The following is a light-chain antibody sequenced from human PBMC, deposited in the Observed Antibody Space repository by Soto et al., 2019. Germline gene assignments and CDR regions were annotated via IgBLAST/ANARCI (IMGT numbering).Light chain of an antibody. CDR3: QQYSTSPT. V-gene: IGKV3-20*01. Sequence: EIVLTQSPGTLSLSPGERATLACRASQSVTSYLAWYQQKPGQAPRLLIYASSTRATGIPDRFSGGRSGTDFTLTISRLEPEDFAVYYCQQYSTSPTFGQGTKVEI. J-gene: IGKJ1*01. CDR1: QSVTSY. CDR2: ASS.